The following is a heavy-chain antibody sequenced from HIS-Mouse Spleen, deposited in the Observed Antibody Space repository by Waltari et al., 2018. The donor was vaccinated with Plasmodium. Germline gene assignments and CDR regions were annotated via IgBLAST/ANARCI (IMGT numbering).Heavy chain of an antibody. CDR1: GGSIRSSNYY. CDR3: ARRGGSYYYFDY. Sequence: QLQLQESGPGLVKPSETLSLTCTVSGGSIRSSNYYWGWIRQPPGKGLEWIGSIYYSGSTYYNPSLKSRVTISVDTSKNQFSLKLSSVTAADTAVYYCARRGGSYYYFDYWGQGTLVTVSS. V-gene: IGHV4-39*01. D-gene: IGHD1-26*01. CDR2: IYYSGST. J-gene: IGHJ4*02.